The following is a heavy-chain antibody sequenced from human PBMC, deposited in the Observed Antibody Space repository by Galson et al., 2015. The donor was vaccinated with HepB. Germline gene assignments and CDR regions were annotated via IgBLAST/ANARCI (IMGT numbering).Heavy chain of an antibody. CDR3: ARLGSSTSFIPPALDY. CDR1: GFTFSSYE. J-gene: IGHJ4*02. Sequence: SLRLSCAASGFTFSSYEMNWVRQAPGKGLEWVSYISSSGSTIYYADSVKGRFTISRDNAKNSLYLQMNSLRAEDTAVYYCARLGSSTSFIPPALDYWGQGTLVTVSS. CDR2: ISSSGSTI. V-gene: IGHV3-48*03. D-gene: IGHD2-2*01.